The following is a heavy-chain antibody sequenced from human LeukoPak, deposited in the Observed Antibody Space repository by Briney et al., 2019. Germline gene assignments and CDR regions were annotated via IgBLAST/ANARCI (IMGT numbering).Heavy chain of an antibody. CDR2: IYTSGRN. Sequence: KPSETLSLTCTASGYTMTSYYMSWLRQPAGKGLEWIGHIYTSGRNNYNPSLKSRVTMSVDTAKNQRTLNLRAVTARARAVYTCARAVFGSVATTLEYFDYWGQGTLVTVSS. J-gene: IGHJ4*02. CDR3: ARAVFGSVATTLEYFDY. V-gene: IGHV4-4*07. D-gene: IGHD5-12*01. CDR1: GYTMTSYY.